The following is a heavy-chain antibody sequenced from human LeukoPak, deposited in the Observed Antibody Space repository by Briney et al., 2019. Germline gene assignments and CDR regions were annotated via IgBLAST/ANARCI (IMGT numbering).Heavy chain of an antibody. CDR2: IYTSRST. CDR3: ARDEYYDFWSGTPNYYYYYMDV. Sequence: PSQTLSVTCTVSGGSISSGSYYWSRIRQPAGEGLEWIGRIYTSRSTNYNPSLKSRVTISVDTSKNQFSLKLSSVTAADTAVYYCARDEYYDFWSGTPNYYYYYMDVWGKGTTVTVSS. J-gene: IGHJ6*03. D-gene: IGHD3-3*01. CDR1: GGSISSGSYY. V-gene: IGHV4-61*02.